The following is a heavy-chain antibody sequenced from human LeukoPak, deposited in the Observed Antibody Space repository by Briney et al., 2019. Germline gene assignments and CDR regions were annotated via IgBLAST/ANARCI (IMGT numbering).Heavy chain of an antibody. CDR1: GFTFRSYW. D-gene: IGHD3/OR15-3a*01. J-gene: IGHJ6*02. CDR2: IKQDASEI. V-gene: IGHV3-7*04. CDR3: ARVRTENYYGMDV. Sequence: GGPLRLSCAASGFTFRSYWMSWVRQAPGKGLEWVTNIKQDASEIYYVDSVNGRFTISRDNAKNSLYLQMNSLRVEDTAVYYCARVRTENYYGMDVWGQGTTVTVSS.